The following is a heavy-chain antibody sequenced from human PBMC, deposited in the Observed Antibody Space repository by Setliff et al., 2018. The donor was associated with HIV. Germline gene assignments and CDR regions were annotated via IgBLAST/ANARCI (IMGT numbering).Heavy chain of an antibody. Sequence: SETLSLTCTVSGGSISSGGFYWSWIRQYPGKGLEWIGYIYSSGSTYYNPSVKSRITMSVDTSKNQFSLKLSSVTAADTAVYYCARGLPYYYDSSGYYYFDYWGQGTLVTVSS. J-gene: IGHJ4*02. D-gene: IGHD3-22*01. CDR3: ARGLPYYYDSSGYYYFDY. V-gene: IGHV4-31*03. CDR2: IYSSGST. CDR1: GGSISSGGFY.